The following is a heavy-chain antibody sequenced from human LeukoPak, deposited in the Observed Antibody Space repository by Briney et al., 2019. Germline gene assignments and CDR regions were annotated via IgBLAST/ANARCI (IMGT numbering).Heavy chain of an antibody. Sequence: TLSLTCTVSGGSINNDNCYWSWIRQPAGKGLEWIGRIYTSGSTNYNPSIKSRITISVDTSKNQFSLKVSSVTAADTAVYYCARGRRDTAMIIYYYYYYMDVWGKGTTVTISS. D-gene: IGHD5-18*01. J-gene: IGHJ6*03. CDR1: GGSINNDNCY. CDR2: IYTSGST. V-gene: IGHV4-61*02. CDR3: ARGRRDTAMIIYYYYYYMDV.